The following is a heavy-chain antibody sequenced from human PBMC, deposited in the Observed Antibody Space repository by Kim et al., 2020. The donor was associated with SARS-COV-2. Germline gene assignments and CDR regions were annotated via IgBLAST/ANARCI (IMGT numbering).Heavy chain of an antibody. J-gene: IGHJ4*02. CDR3: VKATREPYC. CDR2: ISSGNIYT. D-gene: IGHD2-2*01. V-gene: IGHV3-11*03. Sequence: GGSLRLSCAAYGFIFSDYYMSWIRQAPGKVLEWVSFISSGNIYTNYADSVKGRFTISRDNAKRSLYLQMTSVKAEDTAVYYCVKATREPYCWGQGNLVTVSS. CDR1: GFIFSDYY.